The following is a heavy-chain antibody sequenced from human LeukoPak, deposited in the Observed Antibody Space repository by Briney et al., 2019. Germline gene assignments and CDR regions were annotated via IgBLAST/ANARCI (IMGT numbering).Heavy chain of an antibody. CDR2: ISAYNGNT. D-gene: IGHD6-19*01. CDR1: GYTFTSYG. Sequence: GASVKVSCKASGYTFTSYGISWVRQAPGQGLEWMGWISAYNGNTNYAQKLQGRVTMTTDTSTSTAYMELRGLRSDDTAVYYCARDKSSGLVSYFDYWGQGTLVTVSS. J-gene: IGHJ4*02. V-gene: IGHV1-18*01. CDR3: ARDKSSGLVSYFDY.